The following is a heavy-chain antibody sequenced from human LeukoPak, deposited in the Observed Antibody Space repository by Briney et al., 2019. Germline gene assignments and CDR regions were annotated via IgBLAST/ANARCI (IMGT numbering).Heavy chain of an antibody. V-gene: IGHV3-23*01. Sequence: PGASLRLSCAASGFTFSSYAMYWVRQAPGKGLEWVSGIFGSGGSTHYADSVKGRFTISRDNSKNTVYLQMNSLRAEDTAVYYCAKTTTGCSSGRFPGWPVDYWGQGTLVTVSS. D-gene: IGHD6-19*01. J-gene: IGHJ4*02. CDR1: GFTFSSYA. CDR2: IFGSGGST. CDR3: AKTTTGCSSGRFPGWPVDY.